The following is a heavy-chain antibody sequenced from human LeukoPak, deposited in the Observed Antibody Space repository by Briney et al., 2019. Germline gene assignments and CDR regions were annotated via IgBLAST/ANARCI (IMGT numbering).Heavy chain of an antibody. J-gene: IGHJ4*02. Sequence: SETLSLTCAVYGGSFSGYNWSWIRQPPGKGLEWIGEINHSGSTNYNPSLKSRVTKLVDTSKNQFSLKLRSVTAADTAVYFCARTRSSWYRGGFDYWGQGTLATVSS. CDR1: GGSFSGYN. D-gene: IGHD6-13*01. V-gene: IGHV4-34*01. CDR3: ARTRSSWYRGGFDY. CDR2: INHSGST.